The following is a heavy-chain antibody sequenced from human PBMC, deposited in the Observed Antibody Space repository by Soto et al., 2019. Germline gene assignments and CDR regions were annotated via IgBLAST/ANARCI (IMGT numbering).Heavy chain of an antibody. CDR3: ARDLESGTYGRSLDY. Sequence: QVHVVESGGGVVQPGRSLRLSCAASGFTFRTYTMHWVRQDPGKGLEWVALISYDGNNKNCAESVKGRFTISRDNSKNTLYLQMNSLRGEDTAVYYCARDLESGTYGRSLDYWGQGTLVTVSS. J-gene: IGHJ4*02. D-gene: IGHD3-10*01. V-gene: IGHV3-30*01. CDR1: GFTFRTYT. CDR2: ISYDGNNK.